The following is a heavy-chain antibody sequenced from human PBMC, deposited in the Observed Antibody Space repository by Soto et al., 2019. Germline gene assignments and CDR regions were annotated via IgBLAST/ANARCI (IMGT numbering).Heavy chain of an antibody. CDR2: ISYDGSNK. D-gene: IGHD6-19*01. V-gene: IGHV3-30-3*01. Sequence: QVQLVESGGGVVQPGRSLRLSCAASGFTFSSYAMHWVRQAPGKGLEWVAVISYDGSNKYYADSVKGRFTISRDNSKNTLYLQMNSLRAEDTAVYYCARGNSGWGGYYYYGMDVWGQGTTVTVSS. CDR1: GFTFSSYA. J-gene: IGHJ6*02. CDR3: ARGNSGWGGYYYYGMDV.